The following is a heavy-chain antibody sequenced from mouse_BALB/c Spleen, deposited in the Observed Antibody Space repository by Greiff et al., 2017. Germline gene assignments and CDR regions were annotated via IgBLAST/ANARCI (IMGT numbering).Heavy chain of an antibody. CDR1: GFTFSDYY. CDR2: ISDGGSYT. J-gene: IGHJ2*01. V-gene: IGHV5-4*02. D-gene: IGHD1-1*01. CDR3: ARAGTTEYFDY. Sequence: EVKLVESGGGLVKPGGSLKLSCAASGFTFSDYYMYWVRQTPEKRLEWVATISDGGSYTYYPDSVKGRFTISRDNAKNNLYLQMSSLKSEDTAMYYCARAGTTEYFDYWGQGTTLTVSS.